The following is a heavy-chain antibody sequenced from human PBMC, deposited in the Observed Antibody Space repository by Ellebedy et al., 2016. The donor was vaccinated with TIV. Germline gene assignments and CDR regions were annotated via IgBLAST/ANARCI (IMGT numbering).Heavy chain of an antibody. J-gene: IGHJ4*02. V-gene: IGHV1-2*02. Sequence: AASVKVSCKASGYTFTGYYMHWVRQAPGQGLEWMGWINPNSGGTNYAQKFQGRVTMTRDTSISTAYMELSRLRSDDTAVYYCARDHFACGWYYFDYWGQGTLVTVSS. CDR1: GYTFTGYY. CDR2: INPNSGGT. CDR3: ARDHFACGWYYFDY. D-gene: IGHD6-19*01.